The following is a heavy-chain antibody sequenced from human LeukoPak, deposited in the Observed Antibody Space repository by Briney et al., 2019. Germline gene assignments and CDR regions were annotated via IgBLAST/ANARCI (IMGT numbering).Heavy chain of an antibody. V-gene: IGHV4-31*03. CDR1: GGSISSGGYY. CDR3: ARGLIPATDNYFDY. Sequence: SETLSLTCTVSGGSISSGGYYWSWIRQHPGKGLEWIGYIYYSGSTYYNPSFKSRVTISVDTSKNQFSLKLSSVTAADTAVYYCARGLIPATDNYFDYWGQGTLVTVSS. CDR2: IYYSGST. J-gene: IGHJ4*02. D-gene: IGHD2-2*01.